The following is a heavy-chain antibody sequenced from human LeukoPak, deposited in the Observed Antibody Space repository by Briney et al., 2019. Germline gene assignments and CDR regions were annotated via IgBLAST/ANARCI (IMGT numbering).Heavy chain of an antibody. V-gene: IGHV3-7*01. CDR2: IKQDGSEK. CDR3: ARAGGSGTVDY. CDR1: GFTFSTYW. J-gene: IGHJ4*01. Sequence: GGSLRLSCAASGFTFSTYWMSWVRQAPGKGLEWVANIKQDGSEKYYVDSVKGRFTISRDNAKNSLYLQMNSLRAEDTAVYYCARAGGSGTVDYWGHGTLVTVSS. D-gene: IGHD3-10*01.